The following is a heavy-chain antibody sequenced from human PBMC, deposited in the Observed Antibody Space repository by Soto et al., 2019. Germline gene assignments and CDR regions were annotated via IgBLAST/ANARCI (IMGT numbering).Heavy chain of an antibody. CDR3: ARGGSNKFDP. V-gene: IGHV4-59*11. Sequence: QVQLQESGPGLVKPSETLSLTCTVSGGSISAHYWSWIRQPPGKGLEWIGYIYYSGSTYYTPSLKXRXXXSVDTSXNPFSXTXXXXTAADTAVYXCARGGSNKFDPWGQGTLVTVSS. CDR1: GGSISAHY. J-gene: IGHJ5*02. CDR2: IYYSGST. D-gene: IGHD6-13*01.